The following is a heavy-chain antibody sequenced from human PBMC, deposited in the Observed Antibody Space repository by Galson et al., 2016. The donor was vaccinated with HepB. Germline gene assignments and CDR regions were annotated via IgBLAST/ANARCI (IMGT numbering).Heavy chain of an antibody. Sequence: TLSLTCGVSDGSISSGGYSWNWIRQPPGKGLEWIGYVYHSGTTSYNPSLKSRLTISIDRSKNQFSLKLTSVTAADTAVYYCAVDYGGNSAFDSWGQGTLATVSS. V-gene: IGHV4-30-2*01. D-gene: IGHD4-23*01. J-gene: IGHJ4*02. CDR1: DGSISSGGYS. CDR3: AVDYGGNSAFDS. CDR2: VYHSGTT.